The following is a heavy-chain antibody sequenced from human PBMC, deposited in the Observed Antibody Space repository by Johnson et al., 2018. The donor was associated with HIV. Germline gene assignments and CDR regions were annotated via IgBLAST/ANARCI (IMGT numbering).Heavy chain of an antibody. Sequence: VQLVESGGGLVKPGGSLRLSCAASGFPFSNAWMSWVRQAPGKGLEWISGINWNGGNRGYADSVKGQFIISRDNGKNSLYLQMNSLRAEDTALYYCARGVGATKVAAFDIWGQGTMVTVSS. CDR1: GFPFSNAW. CDR3: ARGVGATKVAAFDI. V-gene: IGHV3-20*04. J-gene: IGHJ3*02. D-gene: IGHD1-26*01. CDR2: INWNGGNR.